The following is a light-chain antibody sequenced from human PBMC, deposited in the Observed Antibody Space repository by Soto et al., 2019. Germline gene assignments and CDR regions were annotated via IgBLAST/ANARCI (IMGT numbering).Light chain of an antibody. CDR3: QQYNNWPPRAT. V-gene: IGKV3-15*01. Sequence: EIVMTQSPATLSVSPGERATLSCRASQSVSSNLAWYQQKPGQAPRPLIYDASTRATGIPARFSGSGSVTEFTLTISSLQSEDFAVYYCQQYNNWPPRATFGQGTKLEI. CDR1: QSVSSN. J-gene: IGKJ2*01. CDR2: DAS.